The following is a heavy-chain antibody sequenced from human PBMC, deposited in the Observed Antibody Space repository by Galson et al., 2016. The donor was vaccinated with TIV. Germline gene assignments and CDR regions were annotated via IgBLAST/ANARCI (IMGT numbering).Heavy chain of an antibody. CDR2: VSWSSHSI. D-gene: IGHD6-19*01. CDR1: GFTFDDYA. Sequence: SLRLSCAASGFTFDDYAIHWVRQAPGEGLEWVSGVSWSSHSIGYADSVKGRFIISRDNAKNSVYLQMNSLRPEDTAFYYCAKDVRALAVAEPFDYWGQGTLVTVSS. J-gene: IGHJ4*02. V-gene: IGHV3-9*01. CDR3: AKDVRALAVAEPFDY.